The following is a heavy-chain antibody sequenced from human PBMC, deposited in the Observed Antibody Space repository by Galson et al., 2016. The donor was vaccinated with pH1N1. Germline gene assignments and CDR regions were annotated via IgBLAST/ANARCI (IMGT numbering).Heavy chain of an antibody. D-gene: IGHD3-10*01. V-gene: IGHV4-31*03. CDR1: GDSISIGGSS. CDR3: ARGAGVPFRGNWFAP. J-gene: IGHJ5*02. Sequence: TLSLTCSVSGDSISIGGSSWTWIRQHPGKGLEWIGYIYYSGSTFYSPSLKSRVSISVDTSKNQFSLRLNSLTPADAAIYFCARGAGVPFRGNWFAPWGRGTLVTVSS. CDR2: IYYSGST.